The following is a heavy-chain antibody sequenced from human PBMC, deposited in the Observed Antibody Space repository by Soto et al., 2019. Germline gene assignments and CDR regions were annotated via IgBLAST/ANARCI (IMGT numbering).Heavy chain of an antibody. J-gene: IGHJ6*02. V-gene: IGHV3-30*18. Sequence: SGGGVVRPGGSLRLSCAASGFTFSSYGLHWVRQAPGKGLEWVSIISYDGSNKYYADSVKGRFTISRDNSKNTLYLQMNSLRAEDTAVYYCAKIQVASVLLYGMDVWGQGTTVTVS. CDR3: AKIQVASVLLYGMDV. CDR2: ISYDGSNK. CDR1: GFTFSSYG. D-gene: IGHD5-12*01.